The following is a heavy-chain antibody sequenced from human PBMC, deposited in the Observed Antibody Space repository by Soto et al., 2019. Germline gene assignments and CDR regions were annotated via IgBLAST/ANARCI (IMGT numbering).Heavy chain of an antibody. J-gene: IGHJ4*02. CDR3: ASEKRTFPGTRGYFDY. CDR2: TFYRSNWNN. CDR1: GDSVSSNIAA. D-gene: IGHD6-13*01. Sequence: QVQLQQSGPGLVKPSQTLSLTCAISGDSVSSNIAAWSWLRQSPSRGLEWLRRTFYRSNWNNDYGLIVGSRVTINPDTSKNQFSLQLDSVTPEDTAVYYCASEKRTFPGTRGYFDYWSQGTLVTVSS. V-gene: IGHV6-1*01.